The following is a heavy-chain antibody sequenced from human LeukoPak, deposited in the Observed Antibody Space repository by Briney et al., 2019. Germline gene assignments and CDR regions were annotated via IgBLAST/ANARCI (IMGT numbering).Heavy chain of an antibody. CDR3: ARESNWFDP. V-gene: IGHV4-59*01. J-gene: IGHJ5*02. Sequence: SETLSLTCTVSGGSISSYFWSWIRQPPGKGLEWIGYIYYSGSTNYNPSLKSRVTISVDTSKNQFSLKLSSVTAADTAVYYCARESNWFDPWGQGTLVTVSS. CDR1: GGSISSYF. CDR2: IYYSGST.